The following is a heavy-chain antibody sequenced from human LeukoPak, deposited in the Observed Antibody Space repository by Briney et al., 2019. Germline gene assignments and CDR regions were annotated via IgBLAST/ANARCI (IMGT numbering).Heavy chain of an antibody. D-gene: IGHD1-1*01. V-gene: IGHV4-39*07. CDR1: GGSIRSSNYY. Sequence: PSETLSLTCTVSGGSIRSSNYYWGWIRQSPGKGLEWIAEIRHRGDTNYNPSVKSRVSISVDTSKNQFSLKVTSLTAADTAVYYCARGPTISETGSFDYWGQGTLVIVSS. J-gene: IGHJ4*03. CDR3: ARGPTISETGSFDY. CDR2: IRHRGDT.